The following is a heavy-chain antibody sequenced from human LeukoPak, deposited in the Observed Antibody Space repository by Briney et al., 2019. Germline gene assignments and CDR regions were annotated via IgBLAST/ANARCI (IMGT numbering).Heavy chain of an antibody. J-gene: IGHJ6*02. V-gene: IGHV4-59*08. CDR3: ARRREDYGMDV. CDR1: GGSISSYY. Sequence: SETLSLTCTVSGGSISSYYWSWIRQPPGKGLEWIGYIYYSGSTNYNPSLKSRVTISVDPSKNQFSLKLSSVTAADTAVYYCARRREDYGMDVWGQGTTVTVSS. CDR2: IYYSGST.